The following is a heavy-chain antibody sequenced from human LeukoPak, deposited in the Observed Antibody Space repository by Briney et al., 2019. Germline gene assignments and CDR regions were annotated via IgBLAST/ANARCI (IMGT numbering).Heavy chain of an antibody. CDR1: GYSFISYW. Sequence: GESLKISCKGSGYSFISYWIGWVRQMPGKGLEWMGIIYPGDSDTRYSPSFQGQVTISADKSISTAYVQWSSLKASDTATYYCARLYDILTSNSFDPWGQGTLVTVSS. J-gene: IGHJ5*02. CDR2: IYPGDSDT. D-gene: IGHD3-9*01. V-gene: IGHV5-51*01. CDR3: ARLYDILTSNSFDP.